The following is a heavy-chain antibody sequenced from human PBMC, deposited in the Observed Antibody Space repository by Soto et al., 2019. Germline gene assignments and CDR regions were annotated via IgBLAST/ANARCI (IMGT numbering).Heavy chain of an antibody. D-gene: IGHD2-8*01. V-gene: IGHV5-51*01. Sequence: PGGRLEKDCRGRWYNFTKKWIGWVRQMPGKGLEWMGIIYPGDSETRYSPSFQGQVTISVDKSKNTAYLHWSSLKAPDTAIYYCFILYGAARRGFDYWGPGTLVTVSS. CDR1: WYNFTKKW. CDR2: IYPGDSET. J-gene: IGHJ4*02. CDR3: FILYGAARRGFDY.